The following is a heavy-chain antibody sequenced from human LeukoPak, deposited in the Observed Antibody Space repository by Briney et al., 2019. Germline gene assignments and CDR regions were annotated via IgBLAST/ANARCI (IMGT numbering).Heavy chain of an antibody. CDR2: ISSSGST. D-gene: IGHD3-22*01. CDR3: ARLHIYYYDSDGYPDY. V-gene: IGHV4-61*02. CDR1: GDSISSGDYY. J-gene: IGHJ4*02. Sequence: SETLSLTCTVSGDSISSGDYYWSWIRQPAGKGLEWIGRISSSGSTNYNPSLKSRVTISVDTSKNQFSLKLSSVTAADTAVYYCARLHIYYYDSDGYPDYWGQGTLVTVSS.